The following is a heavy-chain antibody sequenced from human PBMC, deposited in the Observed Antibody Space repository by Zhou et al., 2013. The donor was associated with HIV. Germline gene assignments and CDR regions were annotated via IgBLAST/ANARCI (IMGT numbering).Heavy chain of an antibody. D-gene: IGHD3-22*01. Sequence: QVQLVQSGAEVKKPGSSVKVSCEASGGTFTSYDISWVRQAPGQGLEWMGGIIPFFGTANYAQKFQGRVTIIADESTSTAYMELSSLRSEDTAVYYCAMGNYDSSGYYYRGPFDFWGQGTLVTVSS. CDR3: AMGNYDSSGYYYRGPFDF. J-gene: IGHJ4*02. CDR1: GGTFTSYD. CDR2: IIPFFGTA. V-gene: IGHV1-69*12.